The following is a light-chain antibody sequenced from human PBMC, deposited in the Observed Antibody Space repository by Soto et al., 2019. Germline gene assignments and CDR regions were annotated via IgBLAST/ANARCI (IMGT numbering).Light chain of an antibody. CDR1: QSISSW. CDR2: KAS. J-gene: IGKJ4*01. V-gene: IGKV1-5*03. Sequence: DIQMTQSPSTLSASVGDRVTNTCRASQSISSWLAWYQQKPGKAPKLLIYKASSLESGVPSRFSGSGSGTEFTLTISSLQPDDFATYYCQPYNIYPLIFGGGTQVEIK. CDR3: QPYNIYPLI.